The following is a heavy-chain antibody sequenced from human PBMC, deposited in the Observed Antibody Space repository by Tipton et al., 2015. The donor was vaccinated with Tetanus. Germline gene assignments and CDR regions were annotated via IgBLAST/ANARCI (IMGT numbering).Heavy chain of an antibody. CDR1: GFTFSSYG. CDR2: ISYDGSNK. D-gene: IGHD4-23*01. J-gene: IGHJ3*02. Sequence: RSLRLSCAASGFTFSSYGMHWVRQAPGKGLEWVAVISYDGSNKYYADSVKGRFTISRDNSKNTLYLQMNSLRAEDTAVYYCAKDSGGGLRWYLDAFDIWGQGTMVTVSS. CDR3: AKDSGGGLRWYLDAFDI. V-gene: IGHV3-30*18.